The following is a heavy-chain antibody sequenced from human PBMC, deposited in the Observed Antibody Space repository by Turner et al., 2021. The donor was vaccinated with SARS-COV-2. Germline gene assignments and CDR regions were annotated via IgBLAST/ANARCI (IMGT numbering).Heavy chain of an antibody. D-gene: IGHD2-2*01. V-gene: IGHV3-66*01. CDR1: GFTFSSNY. Sequence: VQLVASGGGVVQPGRSPRLSCGASGFTFSSNYMSGVRQAPGKGLEWVSVISSSGNTYYADSVNGRFTISRDNSKNTLYLQMNSLRAEDTAVYYCARGGEFQLLHYYGMDVWGQGTTVTVSS. CDR3: ARGGEFQLLHYYGMDV. CDR2: ISSSGNT. J-gene: IGHJ6*02.